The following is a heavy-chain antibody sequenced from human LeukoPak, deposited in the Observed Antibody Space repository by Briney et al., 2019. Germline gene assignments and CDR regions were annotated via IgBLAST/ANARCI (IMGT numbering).Heavy chain of an antibody. J-gene: IGHJ1*01. Sequence: GRSLTLSCATSGLTVSSNYISCVRHAPGEWLELGSVIYIGASTYYADSVEGRFTISRDNSKNTLYLQMNSLRAEDTAVYYCASHDPTYGDPYAEYFQHWGQGTLVTVSS. CDR1: GLTVSSNY. CDR2: IYIGAST. CDR3: ASHDPTYGDPYAEYFQH. V-gene: IGHV3-53*01. D-gene: IGHD4-17*01.